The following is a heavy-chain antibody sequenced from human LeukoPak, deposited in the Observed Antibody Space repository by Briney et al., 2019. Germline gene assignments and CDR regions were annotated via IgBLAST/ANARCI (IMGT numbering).Heavy chain of an antibody. Sequence: GGSLRLSCAASGFTISSYGMHWVRQAPGKGLEWVAFIRYDGSNKYYADSVKGRFTISRDNSKNTLYLQMNSLRAEDTAVYYCAKDPASSSWFTTSYYFDYWGQGTLVTVSS. CDR2: IRYDGSNK. V-gene: IGHV3-30*02. CDR1: GFTISSYG. D-gene: IGHD6-13*01. J-gene: IGHJ4*02. CDR3: AKDPASSSWFTTSYYFDY.